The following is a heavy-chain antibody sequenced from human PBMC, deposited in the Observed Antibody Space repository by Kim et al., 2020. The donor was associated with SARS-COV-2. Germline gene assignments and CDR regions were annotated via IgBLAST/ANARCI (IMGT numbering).Heavy chain of an antibody. J-gene: IGHJ4*02. Sequence: GGSLRLSCAASGFTFSDYYMSWIRQAPGKGLEWVSYISSSSSYTNYADSVKGRFTISRDNAKNSLYLQMNSLRAEDTAVYYCARASDRSGSYYNSPFDYWGQGTLVTVSS. CDR3: ARASDRSGSYYNSPFDY. D-gene: IGHD3-10*01. CDR1: GFTFSDYY. CDR2: ISSSSSYT. V-gene: IGHV3-11*05.